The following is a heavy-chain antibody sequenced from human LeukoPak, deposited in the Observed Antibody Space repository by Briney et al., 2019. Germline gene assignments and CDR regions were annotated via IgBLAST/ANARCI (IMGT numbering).Heavy chain of an antibody. Sequence: ASVKVSCKVSGYTLTELSMHWVRQAPGKGLEWMGGFDPEDGETIYAQKFQGRVTMTEDTSTDTAYMELSSLRSEDTAVYYCATPQGIAAAGTGGGGPFYFDYWGQGTLVTVSS. V-gene: IGHV1-24*01. D-gene: IGHD6-13*01. CDR1: GYTLTELS. J-gene: IGHJ4*02. CDR2: FDPEDGET. CDR3: ATPQGIAAAGTGGGGPFYFDY.